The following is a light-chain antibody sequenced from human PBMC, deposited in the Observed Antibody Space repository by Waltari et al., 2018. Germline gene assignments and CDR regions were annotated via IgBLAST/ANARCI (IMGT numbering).Light chain of an antibody. J-gene: IGLJ3*02. CDR3: QSADSSCCV. V-gene: IGLV3-25*03. CDR1: ALPNQF. CDR2: KHI. Sequence: SFELTQPPSVSVSPGQTARIACSGDALPNQFAYWYQQKPGLAPVLAIYKHIERPSVIPDRFSGSRSWTTVTLTIRGVQAEDEADYSCQSADSSCCVFGGGTKLTVL.